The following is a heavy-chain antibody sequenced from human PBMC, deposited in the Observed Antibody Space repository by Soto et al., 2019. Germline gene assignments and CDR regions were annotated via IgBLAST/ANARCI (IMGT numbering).Heavy chain of an antibody. CDR3: ARSYYYDSSGYYAFDY. Sequence: SETLSLTCTVSGGSIRSGGYYWSWIRQHPGKGLEWIGYIYYSGSTYYNPSLKSRVTISVDTSKNQFSLKLSSVTAADTAVYYCARSYYYDSSGYYAFDYWGQGTLVTVSS. V-gene: IGHV4-31*03. CDR1: GGSIRSGGYY. J-gene: IGHJ4*02. D-gene: IGHD3-22*01. CDR2: IYYSGST.